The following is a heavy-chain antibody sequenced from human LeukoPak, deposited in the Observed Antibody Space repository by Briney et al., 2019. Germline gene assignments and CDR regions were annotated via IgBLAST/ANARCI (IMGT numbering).Heavy chain of an antibody. CDR3: ARDSSYYDSSGYYYYFDY. V-gene: IGHV3-66*01. D-gene: IGHD3-22*01. CDR2: IYSGGST. CDR1: GFTVSSNY. J-gene: IGHJ4*02. Sequence: PGGSLRLSCAASGFTVSSNYMSWVRQAPGKGLEWVSVIYSGGSTYYVDSVKGRFTISRDNSKNTLYLQMNSLRAEDTAVYYCARDSSYYDSSGYYYYFDYWGQGTLVTVSS.